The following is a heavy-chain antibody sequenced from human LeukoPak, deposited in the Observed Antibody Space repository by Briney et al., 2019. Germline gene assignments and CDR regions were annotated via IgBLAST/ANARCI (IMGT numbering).Heavy chain of an antibody. CDR3: ARLRAAGMGFDY. J-gene: IGHJ4*02. CDR1: GGSFRGYY. CDR2: INHSGST. D-gene: IGHD6-13*01. Sequence: SETLSLTCAVYGGSFRGYYWSWMRQPPGKGLEWIGEINHSGSTNYNPSLKSRVTISVDTSKNQFSLKLSSVTAADTAVYYCARLRAAGMGFDYWGQGTLVTVSS. V-gene: IGHV4-34*01.